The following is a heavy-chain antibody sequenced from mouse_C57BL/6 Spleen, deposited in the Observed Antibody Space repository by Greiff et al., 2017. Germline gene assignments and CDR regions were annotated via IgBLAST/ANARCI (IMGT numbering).Heavy chain of an antibody. CDR1: GYTFTSYW. J-gene: IGHJ2*01. D-gene: IGHD2-3*01. V-gene: IGHV1-59*01. CDR2: IDPSDSYT. Sequence: VQLQQPGAELVRPGTSVKLSCKASGYTFTSYWMHWVKQRPGQGLEWIGVIDPSDSYTNYNQKFKGKATLTVDTSSSTAYMQLSSLTSEDSAVYYCARGGIYDYLDYWGQGTTLTVSS. CDR3: ARGGIYDYLDY.